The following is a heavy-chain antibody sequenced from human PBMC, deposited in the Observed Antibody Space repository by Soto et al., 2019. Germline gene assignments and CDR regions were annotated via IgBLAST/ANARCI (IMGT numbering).Heavy chain of an antibody. D-gene: IGHD3-10*01. J-gene: IGHJ6*03. CDR1: GFPFSSYN. CDR2: ISSTSRYI. V-gene: IGHV3-21*06. Sequence: QLVESGGGLVKPGGSLRLSCATSGFPFSSYNMNWVRQAPGKGLQWVSSISSTSRYIYYADSVKGRFTISRDNANNSLYLQMDSLRAEDTAVYYCAREGLLSFGEVLKAHYIDVWGKGTTVAVSS. CDR3: AREGLLSFGEVLKAHYIDV.